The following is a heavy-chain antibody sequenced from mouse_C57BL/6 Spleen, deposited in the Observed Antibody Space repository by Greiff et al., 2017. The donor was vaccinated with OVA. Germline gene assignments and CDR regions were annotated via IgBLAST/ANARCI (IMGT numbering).Heavy chain of an antibody. CDR1: GFTFSDAW. J-gene: IGHJ3*01. Sequence: EVQRVESGGGLVQPGGSMKLSCAASGFTFSDAWMDWVRQSPEKGLEWVAEISNKANNHATYYAESVKGRFTISRDDSKSSVYLQMNSLRAEDTGMYYCTTYDYPFAYWGQGTLVTVSA. V-gene: IGHV6-6*01. CDR2: ISNKANNHAT. CDR3: TTYDYPFAY. D-gene: IGHD2-4*01.